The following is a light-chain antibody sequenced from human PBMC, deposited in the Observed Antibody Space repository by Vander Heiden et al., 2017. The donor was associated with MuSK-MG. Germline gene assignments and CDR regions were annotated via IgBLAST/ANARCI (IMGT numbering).Light chain of an antibody. V-gene: IGKV1-39*01. CDR3: QHSYTTPLT. CDR2: TAS. CDR1: QSISSY. Sequence: DIQMTQSPSSLSASVGDRVTITCRASQSISSYLNWYQHKAGKAPKLLIYTASSLQSGVPPRFSSSGSGTDFALTISSLQPEDYATYYCQHSYTTPLTFGGGTKVEIK. J-gene: IGKJ4*01.